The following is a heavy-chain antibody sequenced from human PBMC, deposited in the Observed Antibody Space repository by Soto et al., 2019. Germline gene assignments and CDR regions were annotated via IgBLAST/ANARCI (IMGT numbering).Heavy chain of an antibody. CDR2: IKSKTDGGTT. V-gene: IGHV3-15*01. CDR1: GFTFSNAW. Sequence: EVQLVESGGGLVKPGGSLRLYCAASGFTFSNAWMSWVRQAPGKGLEWVGRIKSKTDGGTTDYAAPVKGRFTISRDDSKNTLYLQMNSLKTEDTAVYYCISSGVLLWFGESGGFDPWGQGTLVTVSS. D-gene: IGHD3-10*01. J-gene: IGHJ5*02. CDR3: ISSGVLLWFGESGGFDP.